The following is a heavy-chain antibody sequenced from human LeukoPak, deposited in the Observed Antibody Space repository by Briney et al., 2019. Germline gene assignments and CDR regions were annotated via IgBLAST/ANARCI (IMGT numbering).Heavy chain of an antibody. D-gene: IGHD3-10*01. CDR3: ARLRDYYYNYAMDV. Sequence: EALRLSCAASGFPFTSSAVSWVRQAPGKGLEWIGYMYYSGSTNYNASLKSRVTISVDTSKNQFSLNLRSVTAADTAVYYCARLRDYYYNYAMDVWGQGTTVTVSS. V-gene: IGHV4-59*08. CDR2: MYYSGST. J-gene: IGHJ6*02. CDR1: GFPFTSSA.